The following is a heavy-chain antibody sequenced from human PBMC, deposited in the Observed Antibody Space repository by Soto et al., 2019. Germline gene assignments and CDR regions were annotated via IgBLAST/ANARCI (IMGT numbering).Heavy chain of an antibody. CDR1: GGTFSKDA. D-gene: IGHD3-16*01. CDR3: TRVLGYTFEPGKTRYYAMDV. Sequence: QVQLVQSGAEVKKPGSSVTVSCTTSGGTFSKDAINWVRQAPGQGLEWMGLLIPVFGSPIYAQKFQGRIRITADESTSTAFMDLRSLRSEDTAVYYCTRVLGYTFEPGKTRYYAMDVWCQGNTVSVSS. J-gene: IGHJ6*02. V-gene: IGHV1-69*01. CDR2: LIPVFGSP.